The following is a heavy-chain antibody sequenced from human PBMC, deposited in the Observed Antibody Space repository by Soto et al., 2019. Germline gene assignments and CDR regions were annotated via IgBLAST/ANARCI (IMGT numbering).Heavy chain of an antibody. CDR3: ARLRDYGRQHELAS. CDR2: IKGDGSAT. D-gene: IGHD3-16*01. V-gene: IGHV3-7*01. CDR1: AFDFSTFL. J-gene: IGHJ4*02. Sequence: EVQLVESGGSLVQPGGSLRVSCAASAFDFSTFLMTWVRQAPGKGLEWVADIKGDGSATNYADSVKGRFTISRDNAKNSLYLEMCNVSAEDTAVYYCARLRDYGRQHELASGGQGTLVTVSS.